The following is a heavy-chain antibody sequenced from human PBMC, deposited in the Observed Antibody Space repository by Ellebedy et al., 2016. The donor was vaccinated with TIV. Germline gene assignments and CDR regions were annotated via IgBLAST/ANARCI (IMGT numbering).Heavy chain of an antibody. J-gene: IGHJ6*02. CDR3: ARPNAFDYGDYGMDV. Sequence: ASVKVSCXASGGTFSSYAISWVRQAPGKGLEWMGGFDPEDGETIYAQKFQGRVTMTEDTSTDTAYMELSSLRSEDTAVYYCARPNAFDYGDYGMDVWGQGTTVTVSS. V-gene: IGHV1-24*01. CDR1: GGTFSSYA. D-gene: IGHD4-17*01. CDR2: FDPEDGET.